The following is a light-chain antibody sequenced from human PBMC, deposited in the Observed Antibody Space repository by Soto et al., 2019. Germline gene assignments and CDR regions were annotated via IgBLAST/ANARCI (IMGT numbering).Light chain of an antibody. V-gene: IGLV2-23*01. Sequence: QSALTQPASVSGSPGQSITISCTGTSSDVGGYRFVSWYQHHPGKAPKLMIYEGSKRPSGVSNHFFGSQSGNTASLTISGLQAEDEADYYCFSYAGSSTDVFGTGTKLTVL. CDR3: FSYAGSSTDV. CDR2: EGS. CDR1: SSDVGGYRF. J-gene: IGLJ1*01.